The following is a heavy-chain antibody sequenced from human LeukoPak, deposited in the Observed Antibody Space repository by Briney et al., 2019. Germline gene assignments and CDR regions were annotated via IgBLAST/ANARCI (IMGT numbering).Heavy chain of an antibody. J-gene: IGHJ4*02. CDR3: ARATVTTEGDYFDY. CDR2: ISHGGST. CDR1: GYSISSGSF. Sequence: PSETLSLTCTVSGYSISSGSFWGWIRQPPGKGLEWIGTISHGGSTYYNPSLKSRVTISVDTSKNQFSLNLSSVTAADTAVFYCARATVTTEGDYFDYWGQGTLVTVSS. D-gene: IGHD4-17*01. V-gene: IGHV4-38-2*02.